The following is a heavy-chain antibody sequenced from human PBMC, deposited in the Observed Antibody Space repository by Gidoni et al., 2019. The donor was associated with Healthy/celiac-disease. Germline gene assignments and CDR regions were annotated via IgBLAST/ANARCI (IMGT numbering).Heavy chain of an antibody. Sequence: QVQLQESGPGLVQPSETLSLTCTVSGGSISSYYWSWIRQPPGKGLEWIGYIYYSGSTNYNPSLKSRVTISVDTSKNQFSLKLSSVTAADTAVYYCARRVAARFDYWGQGTLVTVSS. CDR2: IYYSGST. CDR1: GGSISSYY. CDR3: ARRVAARFDY. J-gene: IGHJ4*02. D-gene: IGHD6-6*01. V-gene: IGHV4-59*08.